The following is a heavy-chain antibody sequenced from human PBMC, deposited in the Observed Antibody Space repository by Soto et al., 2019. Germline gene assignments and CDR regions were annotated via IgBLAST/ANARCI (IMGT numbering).Heavy chain of an antibody. CDR2: INPNTGGT. V-gene: IGHV1-2*02. J-gene: IGHJ6*02. D-gene: IGHD6-13*01. Sequence: QVQLVQSGAEVKKPGASVKVSCKGSGYTFTDYYMHWVRQAPGQGLEWMGWINPNTGGTNFAQKFQGRVTMTRDTSISTAYMELSRLGSDDTAFYYCARDPVAAADEYYYGMDVWGQGTTVTVSS. CDR3: ARDPVAAADEYYYGMDV. CDR1: GYTFTDYY.